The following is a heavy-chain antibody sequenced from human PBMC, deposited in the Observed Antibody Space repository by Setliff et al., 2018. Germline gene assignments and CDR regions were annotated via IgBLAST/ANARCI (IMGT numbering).Heavy chain of an antibody. D-gene: IGHD1-26*01. CDR2: IYYSENT. Sequence: ETLSLTCTVSDVSISSSSFYWAWIRQPPGKGLEWIGSIYYSENTYYNPSLKTRVTISVDTSKNQFSLKLSFVTAADTAVYYCARHPSSGSYYGGSIFYFDDWGPGILVTVSS. CDR3: ARHPSSGSYYGGSIFYFDD. V-gene: IGHV4-39*01. J-gene: IGHJ4*02. CDR1: DVSISSSSFY.